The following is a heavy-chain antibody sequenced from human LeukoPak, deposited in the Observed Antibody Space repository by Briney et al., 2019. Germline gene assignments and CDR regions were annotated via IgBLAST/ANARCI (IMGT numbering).Heavy chain of an antibody. CDR3: TSSLDASGWYFGAN. CDR2: VSYSGST. V-gene: IGHV4-59*01. D-gene: IGHD6-19*01. Sequence: SETLSLTCTVSGGSIRGYYWSWIRQPPGKGLEWIGYVSYSGSTNYNPSLKSRVTISLDTSKNQFSLKVNSVTAADTAVYYCTSSLDASGWYFGANWGQGTLVTVSS. CDR1: GGSIRGYY. J-gene: IGHJ1*01.